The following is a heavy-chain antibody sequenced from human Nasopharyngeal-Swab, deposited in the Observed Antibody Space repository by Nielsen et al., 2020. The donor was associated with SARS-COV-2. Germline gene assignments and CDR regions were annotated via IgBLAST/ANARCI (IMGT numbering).Heavy chain of an antibody. Sequence: VRQAPGKGLEWVSSITGSGGKTYCADSVKGRFTISRDNSKNTLFLQMNSLRTEDTAVYYCARRISGGCDDPWGLGTLVTVSS. D-gene: IGHD2-15*01. CDR2: ITGSGGKT. J-gene: IGHJ5*02. V-gene: IGHV3-23*01. CDR3: ARRISGGCDDP.